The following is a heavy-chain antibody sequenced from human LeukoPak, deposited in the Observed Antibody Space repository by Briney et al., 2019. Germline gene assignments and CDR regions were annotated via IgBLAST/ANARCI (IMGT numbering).Heavy chain of an antibody. CDR1: GGSINNVNW. CDR2: MCHTGTT. D-gene: IGHD3-10*01. CDR3: ARWFGSGSYHTNYYYYGMDV. J-gene: IGHJ6*04. V-gene: IGHV4-4*02. Sequence: PSDTLSLTCAVSGGSINNVNWWSWVRQPPGKGLEWIGEMCHTGTTNYNPSLKSRVTMSVDRSKNQVSLKLSSVTAADTAVYYCARWFGSGSYHTNYYYYGMDVWGKGTTVTVSS.